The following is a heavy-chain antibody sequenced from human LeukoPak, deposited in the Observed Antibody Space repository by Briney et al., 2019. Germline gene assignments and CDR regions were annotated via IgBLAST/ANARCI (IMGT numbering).Heavy chain of an antibody. J-gene: IGHJ4*02. V-gene: IGHV4-39*07. D-gene: IGHD2-15*01. Sequence: SQTLSLTCTVSGGSINSGSYYWGWIRQPPGKGLEWIGSIYYSGSTYYNPSLKSRVTISVDTSKNQFSLKLSSVTAADTAVYYCASGCDFRGGSCAFDYWGQGTLVTVSS. CDR1: GGSINSGSYY. CDR2: IYYSGST. CDR3: ASGCDFRGGSCAFDY.